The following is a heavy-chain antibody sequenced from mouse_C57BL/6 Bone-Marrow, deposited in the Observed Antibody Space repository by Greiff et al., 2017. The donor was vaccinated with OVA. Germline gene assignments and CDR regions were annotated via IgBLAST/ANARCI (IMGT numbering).Heavy chain of an antibody. CDR3: ARADYGSSYYAMDY. J-gene: IGHJ4*01. D-gene: IGHD1-1*01. Sequence: EVKLVESGGGLVKPGGSLKLSCAASGFTFSSYAMSWVRQTPEKRLEWVATISDGGSYTSYPDNVKGRFTISRDNAKNNLDRQKSHLKSEDTAMYYCARADYGSSYYAMDYWGQGTSVTVSS. CDR1: GFTFSSYA. V-gene: IGHV5-4*03. CDR2: ISDGGSYT.